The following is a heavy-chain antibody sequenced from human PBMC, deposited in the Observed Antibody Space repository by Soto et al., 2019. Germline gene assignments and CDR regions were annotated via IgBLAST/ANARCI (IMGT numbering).Heavy chain of an antibody. J-gene: IGHJ6*02. V-gene: IGHV4-34*01. Sequence: SQMLSLTCAVCGGSFSGYYWSLIRQPPGKGLERIGEINHSGSTNYNPSLKSRVTISVDTSKNQFSLKLSSVTAADTAVYYCAREGLRIITNYRKFDYGMDVWGQGTTVTVSS. CDR2: INHSGST. CDR1: GGSFSGYY. D-gene: IGHD4-4*01. CDR3: AREGLRIITNYRKFDYGMDV.